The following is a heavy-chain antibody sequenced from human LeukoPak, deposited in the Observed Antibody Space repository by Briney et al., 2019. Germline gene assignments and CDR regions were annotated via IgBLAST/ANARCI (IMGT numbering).Heavy chain of an antibody. CDR1: GFTFSSYG. CDR3: AKDGGRAAAGTVDS. Sequence: GGTLRLSCAASGFTFSSYGMHWVRQAPGKGLERVAVISYDGSNKYYADSVKGRFTISRDNSKNTLYLQMNSLRAEDTAVFYCAKDGGRAAAGTVDSWGQGALVTVSS. CDR2: ISYDGSNK. D-gene: IGHD6-13*01. V-gene: IGHV3-30*18. J-gene: IGHJ4*02.